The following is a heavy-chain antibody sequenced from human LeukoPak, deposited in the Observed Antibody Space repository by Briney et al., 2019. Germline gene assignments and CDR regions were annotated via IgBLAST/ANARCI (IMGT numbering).Heavy chain of an antibody. J-gene: IGHJ4*02. CDR3: ASLGFTMVRGVVLPFDY. V-gene: IGHV1-2*02. Sequence: ASVKVSCKTSGYTFTGYYMHWVRQAPGQGLEWMGWINPNSGGTNYAQKFQDRVTMTRDTSISTAYMELSRLRSDDTAVYYCASLGFTMVRGVVLPFDYWGQGTLVTVSS. D-gene: IGHD3-10*01. CDR1: GYTFTGYY. CDR2: INPNSGGT.